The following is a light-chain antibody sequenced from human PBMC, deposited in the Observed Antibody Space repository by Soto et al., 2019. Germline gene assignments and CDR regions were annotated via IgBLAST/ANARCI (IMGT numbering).Light chain of an antibody. CDR3: QQYNEWRIT. CDR2: SAS. Sequence: EIVMTQSPATLSVSPGESATLSCRASQSVSNNLAWYQQKPGQAPRLLIYSASSRATGIPARFSGSASGTEFTLNIRSLQSADFGFYYCQQYNEWRITYGGRTMVAT. CDR1: QSVSNN. V-gene: IGKV3D-15*01. J-gene: IGKJ4*01.